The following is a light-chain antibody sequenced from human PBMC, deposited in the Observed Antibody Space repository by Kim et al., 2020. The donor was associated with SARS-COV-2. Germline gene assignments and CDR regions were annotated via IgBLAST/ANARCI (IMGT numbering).Light chain of an antibody. Sequence: NFMLTQPHSVSESPGMTVTISCTRSSGSIASNYVQWYQQRPGSSPTTVIYEDNQRPSGVPDRFSGSIDSSSNSASLTISGLKTEDEADYYCQSYDSSNHNWVFGGGTKLTVL. CDR2: EDN. CDR1: SGSIASNY. CDR3: QSYDSSNHNWV. V-gene: IGLV6-57*01. J-gene: IGLJ3*02.